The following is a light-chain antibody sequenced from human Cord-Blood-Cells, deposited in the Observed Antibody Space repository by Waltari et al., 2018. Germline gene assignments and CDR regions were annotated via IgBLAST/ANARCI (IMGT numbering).Light chain of an antibody. Sequence: QTALTQPASLSRSPGHPTTITPTGPGSAVGGNSYLSWYQQHPGEAPTLMIYGLSNRPSGVSNRVSGSKSGNTASLTISGLQAEDEADYYCSSYTSSSTLVFGGGTKLTVL. CDR1: GSAVGGNSY. CDR3: SSYTSSSTLV. CDR2: GLS. V-gene: IGLV2-14*03. J-gene: IGLJ3*02.